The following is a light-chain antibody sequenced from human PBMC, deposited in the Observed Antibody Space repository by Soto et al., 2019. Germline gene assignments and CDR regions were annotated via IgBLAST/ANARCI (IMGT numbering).Light chain of an antibody. CDR3: QQYGTSPQT. V-gene: IGKV1-27*01. Sequence: DIQMTQSPSSLSASVGDRVTITCWASQDISNYLAWYQQTPGKVPKLLIYEASALQSGVPSRFSASGSGTDFTLTISRLEPEDFAVYYCQQYGTSPQTFGQGTKVDIK. CDR1: QDISNY. CDR2: EAS. J-gene: IGKJ1*01.